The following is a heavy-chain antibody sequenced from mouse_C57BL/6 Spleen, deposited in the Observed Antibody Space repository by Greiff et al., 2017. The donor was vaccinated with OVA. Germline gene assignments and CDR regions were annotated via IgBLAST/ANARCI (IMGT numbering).Heavy chain of an antibody. CDR2: ISYDGRN. J-gene: IGHJ1*03. Sequence: EVKLMESGPGLVKPSQSLSLTCSVTGYSITSGYCWNWIRQFPGNKLEWMGYISYDGRNNYNPSLKNRISITRDTSKNQLFLKLNSVTTEDTATYYCARGVTTIVEWYFDVWDTGTTVTVSS. V-gene: IGHV3-6*01. CDR1: GYSITSGYC. D-gene: IGHD1-1*01. CDR3: ARGVTTIVEWYFDV.